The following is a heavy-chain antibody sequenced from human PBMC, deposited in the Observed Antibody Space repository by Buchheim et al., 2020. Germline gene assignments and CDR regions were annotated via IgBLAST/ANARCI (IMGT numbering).Heavy chain of an antibody. D-gene: IGHD6-13*01. J-gene: IGHJ4*02. Sequence: QVQLQQWGAGLLKPSETLSLTRAVYGGSFSGYYWSWIRQPPGKGLEWIGEINHSGSTNYNPSLKSRVTISVDTSKNQFSLKLSSVTAADTAVYYCARGLGYSSSSFDYWGQGTL. CDR3: ARGLGYSSSSFDY. V-gene: IGHV4-34*01. CDR2: INHSGST. CDR1: GGSFSGYY.